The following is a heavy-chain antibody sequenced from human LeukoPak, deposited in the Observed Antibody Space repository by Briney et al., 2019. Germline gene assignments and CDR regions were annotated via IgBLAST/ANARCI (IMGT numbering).Heavy chain of an antibody. CDR1: GGSISSSSYY. J-gene: IGHJ4*02. D-gene: IGHD6-13*01. Sequence: SETLSLTCTVSGGSISSSSYYWGWIRQPPGKGLEWIGSIYYSGSTYYNPSLKSRVTISVDTSRNQFSLKLNSVTAADTAVYYCARQGQLVLTYFDYWGLGTLVTVSS. CDR3: ARQGQLVLTYFDY. CDR2: IYYSGST. V-gene: IGHV4-39*01.